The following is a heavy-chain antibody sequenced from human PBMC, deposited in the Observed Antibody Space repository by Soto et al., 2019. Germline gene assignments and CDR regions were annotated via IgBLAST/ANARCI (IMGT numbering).Heavy chain of an antibody. Sequence: PGGSLRLSCAASGFTFSSYAMSWVRQAPGKGLEWVSAISGSGGSTYYADSVKGRFTISRDNSKNTLYLQMNSLRAEDTAVYYCAKANDYGDYSTDYFDYWGQGTLVTVSS. CDR3: AKANDYGDYSTDYFDY. CDR1: GFTFSSYA. D-gene: IGHD4-17*01. J-gene: IGHJ4*02. V-gene: IGHV3-23*01. CDR2: ISGSGGST.